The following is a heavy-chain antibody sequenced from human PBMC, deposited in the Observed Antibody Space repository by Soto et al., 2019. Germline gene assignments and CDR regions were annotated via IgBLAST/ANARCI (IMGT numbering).Heavy chain of an antibody. J-gene: IGHJ4*02. CDR1: GGSISSADYY. Sequence: QVQLQESGPGLVKPSQTLSLTCTVSGGSISSADYYWSWIRQPPGKGLEWIAYIYYSGNTFYNPSLKSRVAITVDTSKNQFSLRLSSLTAADTAVYYCARVRSRSGESCYPGFFDYWGRGTLVTVSS. CDR2: IYYSGNT. CDR3: ARVRSRSGESCYPGFFDY. D-gene: IGHD2-15*01. V-gene: IGHV4-30-4*01.